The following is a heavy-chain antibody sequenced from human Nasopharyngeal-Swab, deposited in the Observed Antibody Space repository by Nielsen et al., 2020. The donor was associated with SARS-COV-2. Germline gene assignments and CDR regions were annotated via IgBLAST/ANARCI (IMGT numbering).Heavy chain of an antibody. CDR2: ISWNSGSI. V-gene: IGHV3-9*01. CDR3: ARVWAAAGFLDY. Sequence: SLKISCAASGFTFDDYAMHWVRQAPGKGLEWVSGISWNSGSIGYADSVKGRFTISRDNAKNSLYLQMNSLRAEDTAVYYCARVWAAAGFLDYWGQGTLVTVSS. CDR1: GFTFDDYA. J-gene: IGHJ4*02. D-gene: IGHD6-13*01.